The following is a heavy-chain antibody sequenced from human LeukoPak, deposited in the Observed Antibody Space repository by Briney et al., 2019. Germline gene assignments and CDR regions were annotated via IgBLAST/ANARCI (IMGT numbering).Heavy chain of an antibody. CDR2: INPNSGGA. J-gene: IGHJ4*02. CDR1: GYTFNGYY. CDR3: ARDRRGYSGYDMN. D-gene: IGHD5-12*01. V-gene: IGHV1-2*06. Sequence: ASVKASCKASGYTFNGYYMHWVRQAPGHGLEWMGRINPNSGGADSAQKFQGRVTLTIDTSINTAYMELSSLRSDDTAVYYCARDRRGYSGYDMNWGQGTLVTVSS.